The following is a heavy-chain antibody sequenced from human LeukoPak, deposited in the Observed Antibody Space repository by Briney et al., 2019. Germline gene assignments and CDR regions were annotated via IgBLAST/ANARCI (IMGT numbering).Heavy chain of an antibody. V-gene: IGHV4-30-2*01. CDR1: GGSISSGGYS. D-gene: IGHD4-23*01. CDR2: IYHSGST. J-gene: IGHJ2*01. Sequence: PSETLSRTGAGSGGSISSGGYSWSWLGQPPGKGLEWIGYIYHSGSTYYNPALKSRVTISVNRSKNLFSRKLSSGTAAVTAGCYCASGATVITQGYWYFDLWGRGTLVTVSS. CDR3: ASGATVITQGYWYFDL.